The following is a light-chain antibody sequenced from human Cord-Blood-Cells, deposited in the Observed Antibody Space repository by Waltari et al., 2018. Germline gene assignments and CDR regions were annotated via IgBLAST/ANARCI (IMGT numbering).Light chain of an antibody. V-gene: IGKV1-27*01. CDR2: AAS. CDR1: QSISNY. Sequence: DVQMTQSPSSLSASVGDRVTITCRAIQSISNYLAWYQKKPGKVPKLLIYAASTLQSGVPARFSGSGSGSDFTLTISSLQPEDVATYYCQKYNSAPPLTFGGGTKVEIK. J-gene: IGKJ4*01. CDR3: QKYNSAPPLT.